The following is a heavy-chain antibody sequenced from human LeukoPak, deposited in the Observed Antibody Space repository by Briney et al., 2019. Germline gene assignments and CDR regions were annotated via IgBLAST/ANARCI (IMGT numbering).Heavy chain of an antibody. CDR1: GGSISNYY. CDR3: ARDAGGNSGFDY. D-gene: IGHD4-23*01. CDR2: IYYSGST. J-gene: IGHJ4*02. Sequence: SETLSLTCTVSGGSISNYYWSWIRQPLGKGLEWIGYIYYSGSTKYNPSLKSRVTISVDTSKNQFSLKLSSVTAADTAVYYCARDAGGNSGFDYWGQGTLVTVSS. V-gene: IGHV4-59*01.